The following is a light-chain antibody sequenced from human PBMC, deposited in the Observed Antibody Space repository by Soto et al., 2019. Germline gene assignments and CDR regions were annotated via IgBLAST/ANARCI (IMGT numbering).Light chain of an antibody. CDR3: QQTYSTLST. J-gene: IGKJ1*01. CDR2: AAS. CDR1: QSITSY. Sequence: DIQMTQSPSSLSASVGDRVTITCRASQSITSYLNWYQQKPGKAPKVLIYAASSLQSGVPSRFSGSGSGTDFTLTISSLQPEDFATYYCQQTYSTLSTFGQGTKVDIK. V-gene: IGKV1-39*01.